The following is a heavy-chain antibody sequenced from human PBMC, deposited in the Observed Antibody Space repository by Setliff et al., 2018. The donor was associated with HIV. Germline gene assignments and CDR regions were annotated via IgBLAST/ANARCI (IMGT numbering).Heavy chain of an antibody. D-gene: IGHD3-10*01. V-gene: IGHV4-34*01. Sequence: SETLSLTCAVYDGSFSGYYWSWIRQPPGKGLEWIGEIDHSGSTNYNPSLRSRVIMSMDTSKNQFSLKLSSVTAADTAVYFCAVVRGANYWGQGTMVTVS. CDR2: IDHSGST. J-gene: IGHJ4*02. CDR3: AVVRGANY. CDR1: DGSFSGYY.